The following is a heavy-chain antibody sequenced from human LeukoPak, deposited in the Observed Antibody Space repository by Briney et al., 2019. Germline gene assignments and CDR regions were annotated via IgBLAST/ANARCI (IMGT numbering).Heavy chain of an antibody. Sequence: PGGSLRLSCAAFGFTLSNYAMNWVRQAPGKGLEWVAIISFDGSNKYYADSVKGRFTISRDNSKNTLYLQMNSLRAEDTAVYYCARDCSSTTCYSNPHHFYGMDIWGQGTTVTVSS. CDR1: GFTLSNYA. V-gene: IGHV3-30-3*01. D-gene: IGHD2-2*01. J-gene: IGHJ6*02. CDR2: ISFDGSNK. CDR3: ARDCSSTTCYSNPHHFYGMDI.